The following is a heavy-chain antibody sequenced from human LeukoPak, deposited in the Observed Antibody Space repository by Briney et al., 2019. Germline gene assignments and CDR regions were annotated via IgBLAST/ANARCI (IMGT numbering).Heavy chain of an antibody. D-gene: IGHD1-1*01. CDR2: IRGKAYGETA. V-gene: IGHV3-49*04. CDR3: TRDRGAYNLYDY. J-gene: IGHJ4*02. Sequence: PGGSLRLSCAASGFTFSNYWMHWVRQAPGKGLEWVGFIRGKAYGETADYAASVKGRFTISRDDSKAIAYLQMNSLKTEDTAVYHCTRDRGAYNLYDYWGQGTLVTVSS. CDR1: GFTFSNYW.